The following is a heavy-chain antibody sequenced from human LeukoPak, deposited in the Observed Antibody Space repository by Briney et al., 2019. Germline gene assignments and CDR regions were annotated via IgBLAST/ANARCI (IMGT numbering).Heavy chain of an antibody. CDR2: IKQDGSEK. Sequence: GGSLRLSCGASGFTFISYWMSWVRQAPGKGLEWVANIKQDGSEKYYVDSVKGRFTISRDNAQNSLYLQMDSLRAEDTAVYYCARVRRPYYFDYWGQGTLVTVSS. J-gene: IGHJ4*02. CDR1: GFTFISYW. CDR3: ARVRRPYYFDY. V-gene: IGHV3-7*01.